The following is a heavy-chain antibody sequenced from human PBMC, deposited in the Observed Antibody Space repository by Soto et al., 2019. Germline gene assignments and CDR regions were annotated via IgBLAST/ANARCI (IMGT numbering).Heavy chain of an antibody. J-gene: IGHJ5*02. CDR1: GGSISSGDYY. V-gene: IGHV4-30-4*01. CDR3: ARVGPWVPYYYDSSPYTFENWFDP. D-gene: IGHD3-22*01. Sequence: KTSETLSLTCTVSGGSISSGDYYWSWIRQPPGKGLEWIGYIYYSGSTYYNPSLKSRVTLSIDMTNNHVSLILNSVTAADTAVYYCARVGPWVPYYYDSSPYTFENWFDPWGQGTLVTVSS. CDR2: IYYSGST.